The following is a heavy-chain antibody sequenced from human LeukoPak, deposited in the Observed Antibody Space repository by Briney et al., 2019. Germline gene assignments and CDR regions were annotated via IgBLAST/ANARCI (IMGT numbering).Heavy chain of an antibody. Sequence: GGSLRLSCAASGFTFSSYEMNWVRQAPGKGLEWVSYISSSGSTIYYADSVKGRSTIFRDNAKNSLYLQMNSLRAEDTAVYYCAKGPLSRFDPWGQGTLVTVSS. V-gene: IGHV3-48*03. CDR1: GFTFSSYE. J-gene: IGHJ5*02. D-gene: IGHD2/OR15-2a*01. CDR3: AKGPLSRFDP. CDR2: ISSSGSTI.